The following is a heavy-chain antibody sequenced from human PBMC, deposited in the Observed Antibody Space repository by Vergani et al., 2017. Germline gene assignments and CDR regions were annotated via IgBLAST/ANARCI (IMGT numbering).Heavy chain of an antibody. D-gene: IGHD5-18*01. Sequence: EVQLVESGGGLVQPGRSLRLSCAASGFTFDDYAMHWVRQAPGKGLEWVSGISWNSGSIGYADSVKGRFTISRDNAKNSLYLQMNSLRAEDTAVYYCARWGYSNWFDPWGQGTPVTVSS. CDR3: ARWGYSNWFDP. J-gene: IGHJ5*02. CDR2: ISWNSGSI. CDR1: GFTFDDYA. V-gene: IGHV3-9*01.